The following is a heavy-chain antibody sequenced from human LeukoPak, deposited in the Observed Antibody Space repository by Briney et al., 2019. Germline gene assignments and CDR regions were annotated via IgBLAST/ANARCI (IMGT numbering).Heavy chain of an antibody. Sequence: GGSLRLSCAASGFTFSSYAMTWVRQAPGKGLEWVSGISGGSTFYADSVKGRFTISRDNSKNTLYLQMNSLRAEDTAVYYCAKDKRLATDYFDSWGQGTLVTVSS. D-gene: IGHD5-12*01. CDR1: GFTFSSYA. J-gene: IGHJ4*02. V-gene: IGHV3-23*01. CDR3: AKDKRLATDYFDS. CDR2: ISGGST.